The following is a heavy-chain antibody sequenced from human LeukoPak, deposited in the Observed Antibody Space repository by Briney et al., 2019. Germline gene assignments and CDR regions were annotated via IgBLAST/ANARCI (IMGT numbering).Heavy chain of an antibody. CDR2: VSYSGNT. J-gene: IGHJ3*02. CDR3: ARDFLQTSSPDAFDI. D-gene: IGHD2/OR15-2a*01. CDR1: GVPISSGGYS. V-gene: IGHV4-31*03. Sequence: PSETLSLTCTVSGVPISSGGYSWTWIRQPPGKGLEWIGYVSYSGNTYYNLSVKSRVAISSDASKNQFSLTLTSVTAADTAVYYCARDFLQTSSPDAFDIWGQGTMVSVSS.